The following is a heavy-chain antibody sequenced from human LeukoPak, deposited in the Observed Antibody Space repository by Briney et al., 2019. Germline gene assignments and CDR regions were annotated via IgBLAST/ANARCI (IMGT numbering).Heavy chain of an antibody. V-gene: IGHV3-66*02. CDR3: ARAEDYRSMVRGVNLDY. D-gene: IGHD3-10*01. Sequence: GGSLRLSCAASDLTVSTNYMSWVRQAPGKGLEWVSVIYKDGNTHYADSVKGRFTISRDNSNNTLYLQMNSLRAEDTAVYYCARAEDYRSMVRGVNLDYWGQGTLVTVSS. CDR2: IYKDGNT. J-gene: IGHJ4*02. CDR1: DLTVSTNY.